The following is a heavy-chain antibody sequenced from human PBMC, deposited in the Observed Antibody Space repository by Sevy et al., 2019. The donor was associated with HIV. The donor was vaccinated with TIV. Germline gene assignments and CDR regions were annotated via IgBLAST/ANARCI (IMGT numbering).Heavy chain of an antibody. J-gene: IGHJ6*02. Sequence: GGSLKLSCAASGLMFDDYTMHWVRQVPGKGPEWVSRINWNSDNIGYADSVKGRFIISRNNARSSLYLQMNSLRAEDTALYHCVKANERGIALAGMDRLDVWGQGTTVTVSS. D-gene: IGHD6-19*01. V-gene: IGHV3-9*01. CDR1: GLMFDDYT. CDR2: INWNSDNI. CDR3: VKANERGIALAGMDRLDV.